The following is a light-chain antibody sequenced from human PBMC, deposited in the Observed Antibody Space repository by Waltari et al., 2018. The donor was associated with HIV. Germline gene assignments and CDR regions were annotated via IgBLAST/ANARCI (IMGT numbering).Light chain of an antibody. CDR2: GAS. CDR1: QSVSSSY. V-gene: IGKV3D-7*01. CDR3: QQDDNLPWT. Sequence: EIVMTQSPATLSLSPGERATLSCRASQSVSSSYLSWYQQRSGQPPRLLIYGASTRATGIPARFSGSGSGTDFTLTISSLQPEDFAVYYCQQDDNLPWTFGQGTKVEIK. J-gene: IGKJ1*01.